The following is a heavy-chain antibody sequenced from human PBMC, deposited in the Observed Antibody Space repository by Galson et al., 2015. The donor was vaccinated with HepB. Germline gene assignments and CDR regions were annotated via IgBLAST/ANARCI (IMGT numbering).Heavy chain of an antibody. CDR3: ARDCGSSSCSDAMDV. CDR1: GYTFAGQY. D-gene: IGHD2-2*01. Sequence: SVKVSCKASGYTFAGQYLHWVRQAPGQGLEWMGWINCSSGATKFAQKFLGRVTLTRDTSISTSYMELSSLRSDDTAVYYCARDCGSSSCSDAMDVWGQGTTVTVSS. V-gene: IGHV1-2*02. J-gene: IGHJ6*02. CDR2: INCSSGAT.